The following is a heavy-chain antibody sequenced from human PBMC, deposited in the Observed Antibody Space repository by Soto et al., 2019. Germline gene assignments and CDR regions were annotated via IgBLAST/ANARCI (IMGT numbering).Heavy chain of an antibody. V-gene: IGHV4-34*01. Sequence: SETLSLTCAVYGGSFSGYYWSWIRQPPGKGLEWIGEINHSGSTNYNPSLKSRVTISVDTSKNQFSLKLSSVTAADTAVYYCARRGAILSGYYDSWGQGILVTV. CDR1: GGSFSGYY. J-gene: IGHJ4*02. D-gene: IGHD3-9*01. CDR3: ARRGAILSGYYDS. CDR2: INHSGST.